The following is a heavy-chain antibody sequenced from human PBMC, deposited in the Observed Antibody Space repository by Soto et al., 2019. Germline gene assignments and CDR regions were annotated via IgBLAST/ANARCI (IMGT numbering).Heavy chain of an antibody. J-gene: IGHJ4*02. D-gene: IGHD2-2*01. CDR1: GFTFSACV. CDR3: AKGSSSTRPYYFDY. Sequence: PGGSLRLSCAASGFTFSACVMSWVRQAPGKGLEWVSAITSSGGDTYHADSVKGRFTTSRDNSKNTLCLQISSLRAEDTAVYYCAKGSSSTRPYYFDYWGQGALVTVSS. CDR2: ITSSGGDT. V-gene: IGHV3-23*01.